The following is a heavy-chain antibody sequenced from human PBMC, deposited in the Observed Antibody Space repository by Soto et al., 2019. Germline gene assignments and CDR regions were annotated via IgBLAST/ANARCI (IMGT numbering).Heavy chain of an antibody. J-gene: IGHJ4*02. CDR2: TNSDGSDT. D-gene: IGHD3-22*01. CDR1: GFTFSTYW. V-gene: IGHV3-74*01. CDR3: ARAGYYYDSSGYSNTDY. Sequence: GGSLRLSCAASGFTFSTYWMYWVRQAPGKGLVWVSRTNSDGSDTSYADSVKGRFTISRDNAKNSLYLQMNSLRAEDTAVYYCARAGYYYDSSGYSNTDYWGQGTLVTVSS.